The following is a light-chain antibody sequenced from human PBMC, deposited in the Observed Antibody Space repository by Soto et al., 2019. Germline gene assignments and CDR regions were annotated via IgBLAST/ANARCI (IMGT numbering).Light chain of an antibody. CDR1: QSVDRR. V-gene: IGKV3-11*01. J-gene: IGKJ4*01. Sequence: IVLTQSPATLSLSPGERATLSCRASQSVDRRLAWYQQKPGQAPSLLIYWASTRESGVPERFSGSGSGTDFTLTISSLEAEDVAFYWCQQYFDVPFTFGGGTKVDIK. CDR3: QQYFDVPFT. CDR2: WAS.